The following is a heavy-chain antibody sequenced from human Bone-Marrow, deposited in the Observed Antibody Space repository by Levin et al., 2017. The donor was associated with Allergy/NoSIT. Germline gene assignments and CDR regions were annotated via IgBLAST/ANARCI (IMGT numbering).Heavy chain of an antibody. CDR2: ISSDGSFI. CDR3: AREANGSFDY. CDR1: GFTFSRFT. D-gene: IGHD1-14*01. V-gene: IGHV3-21*06. J-gene: IGHJ4*02. Sequence: GGSLRLSCAASGFTFSRFTMKWVRQAPGEGLEWVSSISSDGSFIKYADSLKGRFTIARDNAKSSLHLQMNSLRAEDTAVYFCAREANGSFDYWGQGTLVTVSS.